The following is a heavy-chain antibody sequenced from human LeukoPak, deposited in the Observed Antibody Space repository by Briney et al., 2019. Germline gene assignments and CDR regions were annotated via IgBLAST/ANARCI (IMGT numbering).Heavy chain of an antibody. CDR3: TRLESGMDV. CDR2: TKSKANNYAT. CDR1: GFAFSGSA. Sequence: GGSLRLSCAASGFAFSGSALHWVRQASGKGLEWVGRTKSKANNYATAYAASVNGRFTVSRDDSKNTAYLQMNSLKTEDTAVYYCTRLESGMDVWGRGTTVTVSS. V-gene: IGHV3-73*01. D-gene: IGHD1-1*01. J-gene: IGHJ6*04.